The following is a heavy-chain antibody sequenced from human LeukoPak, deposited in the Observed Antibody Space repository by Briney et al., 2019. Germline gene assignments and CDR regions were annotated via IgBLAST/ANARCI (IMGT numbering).Heavy chain of an antibody. Sequence: ASVKVSCKASGYAFTGSYIHWVRQAPGQGLEWMGWINPNSGGTRYAQKFQGRVTMTRDTSTSTVYMELSSLRSEDTAVYYCASGYKTVSVFDHWGQGTLVTVSS. CDR3: ASGYKTVSVFDH. J-gene: IGHJ4*02. V-gene: IGHV1-2*02. CDR2: INPNSGGT. D-gene: IGHD5-24*01. CDR1: GYAFTGSY.